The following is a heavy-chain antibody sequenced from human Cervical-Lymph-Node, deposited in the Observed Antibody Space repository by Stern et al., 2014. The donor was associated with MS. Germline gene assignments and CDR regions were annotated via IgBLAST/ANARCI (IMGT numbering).Heavy chain of an antibody. J-gene: IGHJ4*02. CDR1: DGSFSGNY. V-gene: IGHV4-34*01. D-gene: IGHD5-18*01. Sequence: QVQLQQWGAGLVKPSETLSLTCAVYDGSFSGNYWSWIRQPPGKGLEWIGEINHSGGTDYNPSLKSRVTMSVDTSKNHFSLRLSYVTDADTAVYYCGRGRQLWYDWGQGTLVTVSS. CDR2: INHSGGT. CDR3: GRGRQLWYD.